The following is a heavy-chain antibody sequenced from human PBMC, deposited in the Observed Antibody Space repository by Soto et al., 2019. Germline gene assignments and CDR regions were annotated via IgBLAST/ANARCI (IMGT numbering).Heavy chain of an antibody. J-gene: IGHJ4*02. CDR1: GFTFSSFG. CDR3: TKEIGPNWKFFDY. Sequence: EVQLVESGGGLVEPGGSLRLSCAASGFTFSSFGMSWVRQAPGKGLEWVSVISGSGGGTHYADSVRGRFTTSRDNSKNTLFLQMNGLRAEDTVVYYCTKEIGPNWKFFDYWGQGTLATVFS. CDR2: ISGSGGGT. D-gene: IGHD1-1*01. V-gene: IGHV3-23*04.